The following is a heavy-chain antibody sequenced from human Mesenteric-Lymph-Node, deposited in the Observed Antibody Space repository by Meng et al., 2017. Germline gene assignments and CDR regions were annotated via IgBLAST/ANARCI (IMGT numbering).Heavy chain of an antibody. V-gene: IGHV3-30-3*01. CDR3: MSEIRKAPTGTDY. J-gene: IGHJ4*02. CDR2: ISYDGTNK. CDR1: GLSFNTHA. Sequence: QVQLVESGGGVVQPGRSLRRSCVASGLSFNTHAMHWVRQAPGKGLEWVAVISYDGTNKYYADSVMGRFTISRDNSKSTLFLQMNSLRAEDTAMYYCMSEIRKAPTGTDYWGQGTLVTVSS. D-gene: IGHD6-13*01.